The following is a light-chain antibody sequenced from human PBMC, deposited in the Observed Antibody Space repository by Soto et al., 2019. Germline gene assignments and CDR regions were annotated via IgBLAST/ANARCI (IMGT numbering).Light chain of an antibody. V-gene: IGKV3-15*01. CDR2: GAS. J-gene: IGKJ1*01. Sequence: EIVMTQSPATLSETPGERATLSCRASQSVSSNLAWYQQKPGQAPRLLISGASTRATGIPARFSGSGSGTEFTLTISSLQSEDFAVYYCQQYNNWPRTFGQGTKV. CDR1: QSVSSN. CDR3: QQYNNWPRT.